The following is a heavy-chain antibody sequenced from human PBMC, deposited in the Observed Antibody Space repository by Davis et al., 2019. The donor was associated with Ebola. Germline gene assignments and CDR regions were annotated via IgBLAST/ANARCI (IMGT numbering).Heavy chain of an antibody. V-gene: IGHV1-18*04. Sequence: AASVKVSCKASGYTFTGYYMHWVRQAPGQGLEWMGWISAYNGNTNYAQKLQGRVTMTTDTSTSTAYMELRSLRSEDTAVYYCARGPGDSSGYYYFYWGQGTLVTVSS. CDR2: ISAYNGNT. CDR3: ARGPGDSSGYYYFY. CDR1: GYTFTGYY. J-gene: IGHJ4*02. D-gene: IGHD3-22*01.